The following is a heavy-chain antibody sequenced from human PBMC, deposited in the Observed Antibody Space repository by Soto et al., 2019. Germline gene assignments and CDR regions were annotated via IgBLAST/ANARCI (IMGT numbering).Heavy chain of an antibody. CDR3: ARSPRGLGNFDY. J-gene: IGHJ4*02. V-gene: IGHV4-30-4*01. CDR2: IHYSGST. CDR1: GGSFSSGGPYY. Sequence: QVQLQESGPGLVKPSQTLPLTCAVSGGSFSSGGPYYWSWVRHSQGKGREWIAYIHYSGSTYYNSSLRSRVTKTVDTAKNQFSLKVSSVTAADTAIYYCARSPRGLGNFDYWGQGTLVTVSS. D-gene: IGHD3-10*01.